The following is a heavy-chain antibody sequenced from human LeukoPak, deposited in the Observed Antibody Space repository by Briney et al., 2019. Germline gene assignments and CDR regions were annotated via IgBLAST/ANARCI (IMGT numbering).Heavy chain of an antibody. Sequence: PGGSLRLSCAASGFTFSSYSMNWVRQAPGKVLEWVSYISSSSSTIYYADSVKGRFTISRDNAKNSLYLQMNSLRDEDTAVYYCARDYCSSTSCSYYGMDVWGQGTTVTVSS. CDR3: ARDYCSSTSCSYYGMDV. CDR1: GFTFSSYS. CDR2: ISSSSSTI. V-gene: IGHV3-48*02. D-gene: IGHD2-2*01. J-gene: IGHJ6*02.